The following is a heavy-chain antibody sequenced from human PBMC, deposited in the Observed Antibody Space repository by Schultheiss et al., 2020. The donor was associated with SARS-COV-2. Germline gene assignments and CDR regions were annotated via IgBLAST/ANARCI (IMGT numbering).Heavy chain of an antibody. V-gene: IGHV3-23*01. CDR3: ARDQRSDYGDYVDGVGGGVDI. Sequence: GGSLRLSCAASGFTFSSYSMNWVRQAPGKGLEWVSAISGSGGSTYYADSVKGRFTISRDNSKNTLYLQMNSLRAEDTAVYYCARDQRSDYGDYVDGVGGGVDIWGQGTMVTVSS. J-gene: IGHJ3*02. CDR1: GFTFSSYS. D-gene: IGHD4-17*01. CDR2: ISGSGGST.